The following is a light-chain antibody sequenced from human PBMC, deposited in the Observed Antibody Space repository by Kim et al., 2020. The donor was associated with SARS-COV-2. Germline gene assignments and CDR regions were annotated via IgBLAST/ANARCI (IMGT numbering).Light chain of an antibody. V-gene: IGLV2-14*03. Sequence: QVITISCTGTSSDVGGYNYVSWYQQHPGKAPKLMIYDVSNRPSGVSNRFSGSKSGNTASLTISGLQAEDEADYYCSSYTSSSTLVVFGGGTKVTVL. J-gene: IGLJ2*01. CDR3: SSYTSSSTLVV. CDR2: DVS. CDR1: SSDVGGYNY.